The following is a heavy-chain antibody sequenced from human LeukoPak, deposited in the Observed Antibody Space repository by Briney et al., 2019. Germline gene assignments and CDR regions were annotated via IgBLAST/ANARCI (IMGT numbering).Heavy chain of an antibody. D-gene: IGHD6-19*01. Sequence: GGSLRLSCAASGFTFSAYRMNWVRQAPGQGLEWVSDISSTSSYIYYSDSVKGRSTISRDNAKNSVYLQMNSLRVEDTAVYYCARVGVPGLYSNWFDPWGQGTLVTVSS. CDR2: ISSTSSYI. CDR1: GFTFSAYR. V-gene: IGHV3-21*01. CDR3: ARVGVPGLYSNWFDP. J-gene: IGHJ5*02.